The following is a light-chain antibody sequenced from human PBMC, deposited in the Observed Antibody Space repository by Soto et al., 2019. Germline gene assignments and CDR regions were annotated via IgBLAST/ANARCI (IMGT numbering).Light chain of an antibody. Sequence: PGARATLSCRASHSVGSSHLAWYQQKPGQAPRLLIYGASSRATGVPDRFSGSGSGTDFTLTISRLEPEDSAVYYCQQYVGWTFGQGTNVEIK. J-gene: IGKJ1*01. CDR2: GAS. CDR1: HSVGSSH. CDR3: QQYVGWT. V-gene: IGKV3-20*01.